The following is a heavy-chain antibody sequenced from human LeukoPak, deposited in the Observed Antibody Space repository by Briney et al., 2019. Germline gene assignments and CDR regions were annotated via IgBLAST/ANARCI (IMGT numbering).Heavy chain of an antibody. CDR3: AKESPRFDY. J-gene: IGHJ4*02. CDR2: ISGNGGST. CDR1: GFTFDDYA. Sequence: GRSLRLSCAASGFTFDDYAMHWVRQAPGKGLEWVSGISGNGGSTHYADSVKGRFTISRDNSKNTLYLQMNSLRAEDTAVYYCAKESPRFDYWGQGTLVTVSS. V-gene: IGHV3-23*01.